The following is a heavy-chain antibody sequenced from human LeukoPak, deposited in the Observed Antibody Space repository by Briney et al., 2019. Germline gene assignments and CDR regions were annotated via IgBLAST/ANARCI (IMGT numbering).Heavy chain of an antibody. D-gene: IGHD1-26*01. V-gene: IGHV1-2*02. CDR3: ASALVGATGLAGYYYYYMDV. Sequence: GASVKVSCKVSGYTFTGYYMHWVRQAPGQGLEWMGWINPNSGGTNYAQKFQGRVTMTRDTSISTAYMELSRLRSDDTAVYYCASALVGATGLAGYYYYYMDVWGKGTTVTVSS. J-gene: IGHJ6*03. CDR2: INPNSGGT. CDR1: GYTFTGYY.